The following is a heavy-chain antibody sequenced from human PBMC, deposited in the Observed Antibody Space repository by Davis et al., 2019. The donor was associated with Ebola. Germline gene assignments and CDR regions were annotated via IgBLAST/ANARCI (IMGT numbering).Heavy chain of an antibody. Sequence: PGGSLRLSCAASGFTFDDYAMHWVRQAPGKGLEWVSGISWNSGSIGYADSVKGRFTISRDNAKNSLYLQMNSLRAEDTAVYYCARDSPSGSNWNDPNYWGQGTLVTVSS. CDR3: ARDSPSGSNWNDPNY. CDR2: ISWNSGSI. CDR1: GFTFDDYA. V-gene: IGHV3-9*01. D-gene: IGHD1-1*01. J-gene: IGHJ4*02.